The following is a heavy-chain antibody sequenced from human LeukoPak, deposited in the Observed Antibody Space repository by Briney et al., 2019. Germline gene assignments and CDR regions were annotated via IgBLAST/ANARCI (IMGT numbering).Heavy chain of an antibody. J-gene: IGHJ1*01. CDR1: GFTFSSYS. CDR3: VRDFSTVTTAYLHH. CDR2: ISSSSRHI. Sequence: KPGGSLRLSCAASGFTFSSYSMNWVRQAPGKGLEWVSSISSSSRHIYYADSVKGRFTIFRDDAKNSLFLQMDNLRVEDTAMYYCVRDFSTVTTAYLHHWGQGTLLTVSS. V-gene: IGHV3-21*04. D-gene: IGHD4-17*01.